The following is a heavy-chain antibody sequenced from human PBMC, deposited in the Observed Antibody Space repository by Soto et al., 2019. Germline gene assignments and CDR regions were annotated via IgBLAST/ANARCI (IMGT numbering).Heavy chain of an antibody. CDR1: GFTFSSYA. Sequence: GGSLRLSCAASGFTFSSYAMSWVRQAPGKGLEWVSAISGRGGSTYYADSVKGRFTISRDNSKNTLYLQMNSLRAEDTAVYYCAKDRNYYGSGSYHDYWGQGTLVTVSS. J-gene: IGHJ4*02. CDR2: ISGRGGST. V-gene: IGHV3-23*01. CDR3: AKDRNYYGSGSYHDY. D-gene: IGHD3-10*01.